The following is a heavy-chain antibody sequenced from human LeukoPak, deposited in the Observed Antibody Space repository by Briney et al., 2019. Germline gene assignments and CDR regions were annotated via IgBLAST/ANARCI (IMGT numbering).Heavy chain of an antibody. V-gene: IGHV3-21*05. CDR2: INTDSSDI. D-gene: IGHD2-2*01. Sequence: GGSLRLSCAASGFTFSRFAMTWVRQAPGKGLEWISYINTDSSDIHYADSVKGRFTISRDNARNTLFLQLSSLRAEDSAVYYCARDTFQPGLIDSWGQGTLVTVSS. CDR1: GFTFSRFA. J-gene: IGHJ4*02. CDR3: ARDTFQPGLIDS.